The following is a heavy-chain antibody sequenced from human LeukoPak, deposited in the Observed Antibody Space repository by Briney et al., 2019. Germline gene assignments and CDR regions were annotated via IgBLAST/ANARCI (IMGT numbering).Heavy chain of an antibody. CDR1: GGSFSGYY. Sequence: SSETLSLTCAVYGGSFSGYYWSWIRQPPGKGLEWIGEINHSGSTNYNPSLKSRVTISVDTSKNQFSLKLSSVTAADTAVYSCARGWRGYCSSTSCQPYNWFDPWGQGTLVTVS. J-gene: IGHJ5*02. D-gene: IGHD2-2*01. V-gene: IGHV4-34*01. CDR3: ARGWRGYCSSTSCQPYNWFDP. CDR2: INHSGST.